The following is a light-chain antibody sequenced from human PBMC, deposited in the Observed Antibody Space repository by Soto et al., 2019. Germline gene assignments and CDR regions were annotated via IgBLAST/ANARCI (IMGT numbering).Light chain of an antibody. Sequence: QSVLTQPPSASGTPGQRVTISCSGSSSNIGTNTVNWYQQFPGTAPELLIYSNDQRPSGVPDRFSGSKFGTSASLAIGGLQSDDEADYYCAVWDGSLNGWVFGGGTQLTAL. V-gene: IGLV1-44*01. J-gene: IGLJ3*02. CDR2: SND. CDR1: SSNIGTNT. CDR3: AVWDGSLNGWV.